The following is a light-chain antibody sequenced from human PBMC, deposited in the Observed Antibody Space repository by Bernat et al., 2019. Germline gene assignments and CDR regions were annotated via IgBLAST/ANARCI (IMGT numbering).Light chain of an antibody. CDR1: QVIGTY. V-gene: IGKV1-9*01. CDR2: GAS. Sequence: DIQLTQSLPFLSASVGDRVTITCRASQVIGTYFAWYQQKPGKAPNLLIYGASTLQTGVPSRFSGSGSGTEFTLTISSLRPEDFATYHCQQLNSYPITFGQGTRLEIK. CDR3: QQLNSYPIT. J-gene: IGKJ5*01.